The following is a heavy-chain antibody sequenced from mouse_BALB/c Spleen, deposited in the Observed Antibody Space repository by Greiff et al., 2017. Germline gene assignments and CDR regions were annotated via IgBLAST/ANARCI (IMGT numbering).Heavy chain of an antibody. Sequence: QVQLKQSGPSLVQPSQSLSITCTVSGFSLTSYGVHWVRQSPGKGLEWLGVIWRGGSTDYNAAFMSRLSITKDNSKSQVFFKMNSLQADDTAIYYCATLKYYYGSSYDAMDYWGQGTSVTVSS. D-gene: IGHD1-1*01. J-gene: IGHJ4*01. CDR2: IWRGGST. V-gene: IGHV2-5-1*01. CDR1: GFSLTSYG. CDR3: ATLKYYYGSSYDAMDY.